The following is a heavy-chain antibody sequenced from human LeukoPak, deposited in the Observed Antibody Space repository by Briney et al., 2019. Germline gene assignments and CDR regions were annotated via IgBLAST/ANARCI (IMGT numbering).Heavy chain of an antibody. CDR2: IYYSGST. Sequence: SGTLSLTCTVSGGSISSGGYYWSWIRQHPGKGLEWIGYIYYSGSTYYNPSLKSRVTISVDTSKNQFSLKLSSVTAADTAVYYCARGFRYSYGRDYWGQGTLVTVSS. D-gene: IGHD5-18*01. J-gene: IGHJ4*02. CDR1: GGSISSGGYY. V-gene: IGHV4-31*03. CDR3: ARGFRYSYGRDY.